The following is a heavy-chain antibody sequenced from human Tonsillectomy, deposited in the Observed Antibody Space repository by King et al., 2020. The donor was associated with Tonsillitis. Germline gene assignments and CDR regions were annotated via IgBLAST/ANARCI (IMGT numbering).Heavy chain of an antibody. CDR2: ISYDGSNK. D-gene: IGHD4-17*01. V-gene: IGHV3-30-3*01. J-gene: IGHJ4*02. Sequence: VQLVESGGGVVQPGRSLRLSCAASGFTFSSYAMHWVRQAPGKGLEWVATISYDGSNKYYADSVKGGFTISRDNSKNTLYLQMTSLRAEDTAVYYCARDAVIYTVTTGYYFDYWGQGTLVTVSS. CDR3: ARDAVIYTVTTGYYFDY. CDR1: GFTFSSYA.